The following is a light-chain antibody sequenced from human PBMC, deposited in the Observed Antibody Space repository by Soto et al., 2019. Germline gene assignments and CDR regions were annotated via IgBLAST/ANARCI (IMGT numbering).Light chain of an antibody. CDR2: GAS. CDR3: QQEGMPPRLI. J-gene: IGKJ4*01. Sequence: EIVLTQSPGTLSLSPGERATLSCRASQSVTSRYLAWYQQKPGQAPRLLIYGASSTATGIPDGFSGSGSGTDFTLTISRLEPEDFSMYYGQQEGMPPRLILGGGPNEEIK. V-gene: IGKV3-20*01. CDR1: QSVTSRY.